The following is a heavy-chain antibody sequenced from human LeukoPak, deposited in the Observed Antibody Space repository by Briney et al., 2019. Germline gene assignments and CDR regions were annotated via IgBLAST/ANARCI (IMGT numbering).Heavy chain of an antibody. Sequence: SETLSLTCTVSNGPISIYYWSWVRQPAGKGLEWIGRISASGSTNYNPSLKSRVTMSADTSKNQFSLKLSSVTAADTAVYYCAREITVTRPFDYWGQGTLVTVSS. CDR2: ISASGST. J-gene: IGHJ4*02. CDR1: NGPISIYY. V-gene: IGHV4-4*07. CDR3: AREITVTRPFDY. D-gene: IGHD4-17*01.